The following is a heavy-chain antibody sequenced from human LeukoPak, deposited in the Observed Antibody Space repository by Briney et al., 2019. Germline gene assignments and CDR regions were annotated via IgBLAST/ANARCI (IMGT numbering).Heavy chain of an antibody. V-gene: IGHV1-46*01. CDR1: GYTFTSYY. CDR3: ARDQYYDFWSGYAQGYMDV. D-gene: IGHD3-3*01. CDR2: INPSGGST. J-gene: IGHJ6*03. Sequence: ASVKVSCKASGYTFTSYYMHWVRQAPGQGLEWTGIINPSGGSTSYAQKFQGRVTMTRDTSTSTVYMELSSLRSEDTAVYYCARDQYYDFWSGYAQGYMDVWGKGTTVTVSS.